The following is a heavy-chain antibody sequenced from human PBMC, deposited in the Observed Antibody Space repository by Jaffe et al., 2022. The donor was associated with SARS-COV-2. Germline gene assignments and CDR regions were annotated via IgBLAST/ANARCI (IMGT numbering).Heavy chain of an antibody. Sequence: QVQLVQSGAEVKKPGASVKVSCKASGDTFSTYDIIWVRQAPGQGLEWMGWISAYNGNTNYAQKLQGRVTMTTDTSTSTAYMELRSLRSDDTAVYYCARVYTYGYSFSTVNAFDIWGQGTMVTVSS. J-gene: IGHJ3*02. CDR3: ARVYTYGYSFSTVNAFDI. V-gene: IGHV1-18*01. D-gene: IGHD5-18*01. CDR1: GDTFSTYD. CDR2: ISAYNGNT.